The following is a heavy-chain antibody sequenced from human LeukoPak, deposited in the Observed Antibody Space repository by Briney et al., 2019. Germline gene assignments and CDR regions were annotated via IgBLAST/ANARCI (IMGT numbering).Heavy chain of an antibody. D-gene: IGHD3-22*01. J-gene: IGHJ3*02. V-gene: IGHV3-74*01. Sequence: GGSLRPSCAASGFTFSSYWMHWVRQAPGKGLVWVSRINTDGSSTSYADSVKGRFTISRDNAKNTLYLQMNSLRAEDTAVYYCARVGNYYDSSGLDAFDIWGQGTMVTVSS. CDR2: INTDGSST. CDR1: GFTFSSYW. CDR3: ARVGNYYDSSGLDAFDI.